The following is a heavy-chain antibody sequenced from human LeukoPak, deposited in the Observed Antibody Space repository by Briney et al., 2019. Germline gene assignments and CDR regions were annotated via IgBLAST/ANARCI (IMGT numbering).Heavy chain of an antibody. CDR2: INAYEGNT. CDR3: GRYLDQYNERVGGFGHDF. D-gene: IGHD3/OR15-3a*01. CDR1: RYTFINYV. V-gene: IGHV1-18*01. J-gene: IGHJ4*02. Sequence: ASVKVSCMASRYTFINYVLNWVRQAPGKEREWVGWINAYEGNTNYAHRLQGRATMTTDTFTRKVYVEMRSLTADDTAVDYCGRYLDQYNERVGGFGHDFWGQGTLVTVSS.